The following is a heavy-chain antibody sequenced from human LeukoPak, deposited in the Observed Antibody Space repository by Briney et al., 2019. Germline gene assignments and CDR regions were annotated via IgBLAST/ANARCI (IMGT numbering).Heavy chain of an antibody. Sequence: PGGSLRLSCAASGFTVSSNYMSWVRQAPGKGLEWVSVIYIGGSTYYADSVKGRFTISRDISKNTLYLQMNSLRAEDTAVYYCARGGNYNWKGNWFDLWGQGTLVTVSS. V-gene: IGHV3-53*01. CDR1: GFTVSSNY. CDR2: IYIGGST. CDR3: ARGGNYNWKGNWFDL. J-gene: IGHJ5*02. D-gene: IGHD1-1*01.